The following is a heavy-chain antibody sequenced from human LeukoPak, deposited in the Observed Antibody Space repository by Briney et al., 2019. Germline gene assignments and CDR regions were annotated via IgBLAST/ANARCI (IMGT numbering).Heavy chain of an antibody. V-gene: IGHV3-23*01. Sequence: GGSLRLSCAASGFNFNTYGMSWVRQAPGKGLEWLSSISDSGKNVYYADSVKGRFTISRHNSKNTLYLQMNSLSAEDTAVYYCAKRVEYKSPSGGYFDYWGQGTLVTVSS. CDR2: ISDSGKNV. D-gene: IGHD2-8*02. CDR3: AKRVEYKSPSGGYFDY. J-gene: IGHJ4*02. CDR1: GFNFNTYG.